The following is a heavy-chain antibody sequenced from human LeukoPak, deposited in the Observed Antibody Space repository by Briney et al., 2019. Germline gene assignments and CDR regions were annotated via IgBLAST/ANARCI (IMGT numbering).Heavy chain of an antibody. CDR3: ARVPVIVGATLAYFDY. CDR1: GFTFSSYW. CDR2: IKQDGSEK. Sequence: GGSLRLSCASSGFTFSSYWMSWVRQAPGKGLEWVANIKQDGSEKYYVGSVKGRFIISRDNAKNSLYLQMNSLRAEDTAVYYCARVPVIVGATLAYFDYWGQGTLVTVSS. D-gene: IGHD1-26*01. J-gene: IGHJ4*02. V-gene: IGHV3-7*03.